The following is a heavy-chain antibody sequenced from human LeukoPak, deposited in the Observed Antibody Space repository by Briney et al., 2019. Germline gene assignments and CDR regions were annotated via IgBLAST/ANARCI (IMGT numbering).Heavy chain of an antibody. Sequence: SETLSLTCTVSGGSISSSSYYWGWIRQPPGKGLEWIGSIYYSGSTYYNPSLKSRVTISVDTSKNQFSLKLSSVTAADTAVYYCARDFPIIHYYDSSGYLHPGAFDIWGQGTMVTVSS. CDR3: ARDFPIIHYYDSSGYLHPGAFDI. CDR1: GGSISSSSYY. D-gene: IGHD3-22*01. J-gene: IGHJ3*02. V-gene: IGHV4-39*07. CDR2: IYYSGST.